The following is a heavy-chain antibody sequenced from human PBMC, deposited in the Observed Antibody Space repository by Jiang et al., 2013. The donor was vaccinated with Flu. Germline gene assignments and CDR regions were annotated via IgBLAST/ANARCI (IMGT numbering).Heavy chain of an antibody. D-gene: IGHD6-19*01. CDR1: GFTFGDFA. CDR3: ARGFRQWLIDTGDY. Sequence: VQLLESGGGVVQPGGSLRLSCAASGFTFGDFAIHWVRQAPGKGLEWVAFVSYDGINKDYADSVKGRFTISRDNSKNTLSLQMNSLRVEDTAVYHCARGFRQWLIDTGDYWGQGILVTVSS. V-gene: IGHV3-30-3*01. CDR2: VSYDGINK. J-gene: IGHJ4*02.